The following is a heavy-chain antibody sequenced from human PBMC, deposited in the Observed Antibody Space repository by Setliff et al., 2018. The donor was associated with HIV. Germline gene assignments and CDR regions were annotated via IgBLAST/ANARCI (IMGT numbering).Heavy chain of an antibody. V-gene: IGHV4-34*01. CDR2: INHSGST. CDR3: ARLTTTYYYDSSAYYHPV. Sequence: SETLSLTCAVYGGSFSGYYWSWILQPPGKGLEWIGEINHSGSTNYNPSLKSRVTISVDTSKNQFSLKLSSVTAADTAVYYCARLTTTYYYDSSAYYHPVWGQGTLVTVSS. J-gene: IGHJ4*02. CDR1: GGSFSGYY. D-gene: IGHD3-22*01.